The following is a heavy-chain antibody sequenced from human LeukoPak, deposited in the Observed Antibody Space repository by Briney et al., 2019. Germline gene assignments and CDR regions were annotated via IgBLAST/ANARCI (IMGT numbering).Heavy chain of an antibody. CDR1: GGSISSYY. CDR3: ARRGDYYFDY. CDR2: INHSGST. J-gene: IGHJ4*02. Sequence: PSETLSLTCTVSGGSISSYYWSWIRQPPGKGLEWIGEINHSGSTNYNPSLKSRVTISVDTSKNQFSLKLSSVTAADTAVYYCARRGDYYFDYWGQGTLVTVSS. D-gene: IGHD2-21*02. V-gene: IGHV4-34*01.